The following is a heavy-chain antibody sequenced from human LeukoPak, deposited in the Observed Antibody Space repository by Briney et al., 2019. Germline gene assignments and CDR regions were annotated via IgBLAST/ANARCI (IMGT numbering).Heavy chain of an antibody. CDR3: AKDSLADIDY. V-gene: IGHV3-21*01. J-gene: IGHJ4*02. CDR2: ISSSSSYI. D-gene: IGHD3-16*01. CDR1: GFTFSSYS. Sequence: PGGSLRLSCAASGFTFSSYSMNWVRQAPGKGLEWVSSISSSSSYIYYADSVKGRFTISRDNSKNTLYLQMNSLRAEDTAVYYCAKDSLADIDYWGQGTLVTVSS.